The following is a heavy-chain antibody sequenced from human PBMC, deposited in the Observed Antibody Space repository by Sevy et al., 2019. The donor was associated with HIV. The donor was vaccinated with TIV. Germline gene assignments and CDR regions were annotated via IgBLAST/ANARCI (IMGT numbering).Heavy chain of an antibody. Sequence: SETLSLTCTVSGGSVSSGSYYWSWIRQPPGKGLEWIGYIYYSGSTNYNPSLKSRVTISVDTSKNQFSLKLSSVTAAETAVYYWARDNPHYYGSGSYYRWFDPWGQGTLVTVSS. CDR3: ARDNPHYYGSGSYYRWFDP. V-gene: IGHV4-61*01. CDR1: GGSVSSGSYY. J-gene: IGHJ5*02. CDR2: IYYSGST. D-gene: IGHD3-10*01.